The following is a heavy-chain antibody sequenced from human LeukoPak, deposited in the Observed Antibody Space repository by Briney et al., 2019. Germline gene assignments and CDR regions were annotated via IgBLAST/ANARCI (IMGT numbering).Heavy chain of an antibody. J-gene: IGHJ4*02. CDR3: ARGVVIAPQTFDY. CDR1: GASISSDY. V-gene: IGHV4-59*01. Sequence: KPSETLSLTCTVSGASISSDYWNWIRQPPGKGLEWIGYIHYTGTTNYNPSLKSRVTISVDTSKNQFSLKLSSVTAADTAVYYCARGVVIAPQTFDYWGQGTLVTVSS. CDR2: IHYTGTT. D-gene: IGHD2-21*01.